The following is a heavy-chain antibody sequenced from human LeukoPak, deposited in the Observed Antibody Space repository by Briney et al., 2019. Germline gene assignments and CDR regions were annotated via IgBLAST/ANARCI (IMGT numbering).Heavy chain of an antibody. CDR1: GFTFSSYS. CDR2: ISSSSSYI. J-gene: IGHJ4*02. Sequence: GGSLRLSCAASGFTFSSYSMNWVRQAPGKGLEWVSSISSSSSYIYYADSVKGRFTISRDNAKNSLYLQMNSLRAEDTAVYYCARDARGAARLFDYWGQGTLVTVSS. CDR3: ARDARGAARLFDY. V-gene: IGHV3-21*01. D-gene: IGHD6-6*01.